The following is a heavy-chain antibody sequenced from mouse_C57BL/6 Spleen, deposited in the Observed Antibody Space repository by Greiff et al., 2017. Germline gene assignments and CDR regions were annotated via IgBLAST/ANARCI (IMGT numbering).Heavy chain of an antibody. CDR1: GYTFTSYW. CDR2: IHPNSGST. CDR3: AREGYYYGSSPFAY. J-gene: IGHJ3*01. Sequence: QVQLQQSGAELVKPGASVKLSCKASGYTFTSYWMHWVKQRPGQGLEWIGMIHPNSGSTNYNEKFKSKATLTVDKSSSTAYMQLSSLTSEDSAVYYCAREGYYYGSSPFAYWGQGTLVTVSA. V-gene: IGHV1-64*01. D-gene: IGHD1-1*01.